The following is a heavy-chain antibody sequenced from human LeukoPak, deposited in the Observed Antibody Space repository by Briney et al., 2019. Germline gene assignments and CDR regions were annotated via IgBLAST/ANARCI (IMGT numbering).Heavy chain of an antibody. CDR1: GYTFTNYG. J-gene: IGHJ4*02. D-gene: IGHD6-19*01. CDR3: ARDPSLAVAGIRLFDY. CDR2: ISGYNGNP. Sequence: ASVKVSCKTSGYTFTNYGISWVRQAPGQGLGWMGWISGYNGNPRYAQKVQGRVTMTTDTSTNTAYMEVNSLRSDDTAIYYCARDPSLAVAGIRLFDYWGQGTLVIVS. V-gene: IGHV1-18*01.